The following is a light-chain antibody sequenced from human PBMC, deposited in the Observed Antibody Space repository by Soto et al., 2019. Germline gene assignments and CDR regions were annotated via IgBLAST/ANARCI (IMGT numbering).Light chain of an antibody. CDR2: NVN. V-gene: IGLV2-23*02. CDR3: CSYAGGLTWV. CDR1: NSDVAGHNR. J-gene: IGLJ3*02. Sequence: QSVLTQPASVSGSPGQSITVSCTGGNSDVAGHNRISWYQQHPGRAPKRLIYNVNERPSGVSGRFSGSKAGNTASLIISGLQAEDEADYYCCSYAGGLTWVFGGGSMVTVL.